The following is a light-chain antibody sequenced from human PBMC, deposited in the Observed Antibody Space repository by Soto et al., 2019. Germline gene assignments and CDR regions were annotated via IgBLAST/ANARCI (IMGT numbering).Light chain of an antibody. Sequence: DIEMTQSPSSLSASVGDRVTITCRASQDISNYLVWYQQKPGKVPKLLIYAASTLQSGVPSRFSGSGSGTDFTLTISGLQPEDCGTYYCQKYNSALWTFGQGTKVEIK. J-gene: IGKJ1*01. CDR2: AAS. CDR3: QKYNSALWT. V-gene: IGKV1-27*01. CDR1: QDISNY.